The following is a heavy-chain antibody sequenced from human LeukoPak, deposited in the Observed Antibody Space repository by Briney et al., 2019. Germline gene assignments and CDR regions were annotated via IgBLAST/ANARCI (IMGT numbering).Heavy chain of an antibody. CDR2: IRSKAYGGTT. CDR1: GFTFGDHA. D-gene: IGHD3-3*01. J-gene: IGHJ3*02. V-gene: IGHV3-49*04. Sequence: GGSLRLSCTASGFTFGDHAMSWVRQAPGKGLEWVGFIRSKAYGGTTEYAASVKGRFAISRDDSKSIAYLQMNSLKTEDTAVYYCTREWGFLGAFDIWGQGTMVTASS. CDR3: TREWGFLGAFDI.